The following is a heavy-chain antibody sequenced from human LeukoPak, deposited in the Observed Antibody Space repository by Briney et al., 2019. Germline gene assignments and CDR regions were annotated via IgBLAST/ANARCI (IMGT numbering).Heavy chain of an antibody. V-gene: IGHV4-4*07. CDR3: ARDPGAAGTRDNWFDP. CDR1: GGSISSYY. J-gene: IGHJ5*02. CDR2: IYTSGST. D-gene: IGHD6-13*01. Sequence: SETLSLTCTVSGGSISSYYWSWIRQPAGKGLEWIGRIYTSGSTNYNPSLKSRVTMSVDTSKNQFSLKLSSVTAADTAVYYCARDPGAAGTRDNWFDPWAREPWSPSPQ.